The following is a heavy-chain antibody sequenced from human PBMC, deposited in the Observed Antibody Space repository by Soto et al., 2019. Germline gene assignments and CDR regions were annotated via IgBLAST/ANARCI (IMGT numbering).Heavy chain of an antibody. CDR3: TRGRFLEWPRRAQAPRDY. J-gene: IGHJ4*02. D-gene: IGHD3-3*01. Sequence: PGGSLRLSCTASGFTFGDYAMSWFRQAPGKGLEWVGFIRSKAYGGTTEYAASVKGRFTISRDDSKSIAYLQMNSLKTEDTAVYYCTRGRFLEWPRRAQAPRDYWGQGTLVTVSS. V-gene: IGHV3-49*03. CDR1: GFTFGDYA. CDR2: IRSKAYGGTT.